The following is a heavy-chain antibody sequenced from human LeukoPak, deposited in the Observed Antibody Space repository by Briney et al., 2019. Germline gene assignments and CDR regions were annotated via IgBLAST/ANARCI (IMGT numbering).Heavy chain of an antibody. CDR1: GYSFTSNW. CDR3: ARGKGGNSAPYFDY. V-gene: IGHV5-51*01. Sequence: GESLKISCKGSGYSFTSNWIGWVRQMPGKGLEWMGIIYPGDSDTRYSPSFQGQVTISADKSISNAHLQWSSLKDSGTAMYYCARGKGGNSAPYFDYWGQGTLVTVSS. J-gene: IGHJ4*02. CDR2: IYPGDSDT. D-gene: IGHD4-23*01.